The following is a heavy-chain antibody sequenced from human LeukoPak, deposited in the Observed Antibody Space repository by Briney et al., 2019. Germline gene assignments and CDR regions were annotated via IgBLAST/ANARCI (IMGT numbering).Heavy chain of an antibody. CDR1: GYTFTSYG. CDR3: VTTVTTSWFDP. V-gene: IGHV1-18*01. J-gene: IGHJ5*02. Sequence: ASVKDSCKASGYTFTSYGISWVRQAPGQGLEWMGWIIAYNGNTNYAQKLQGRVTMTTDTSTSTAYMELRSLRSDDTAVYYCVTTVTTSWFDPWGQGTLVTVSS. CDR2: IIAYNGNT. D-gene: IGHD4-17*01.